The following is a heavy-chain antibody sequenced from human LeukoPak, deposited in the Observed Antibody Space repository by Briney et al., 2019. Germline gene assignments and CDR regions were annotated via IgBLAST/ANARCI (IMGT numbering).Heavy chain of an antibody. CDR2: IYPGDSAI. Sequence: GESLKISCKGSGYSFSSHYIAWVRQMPGKGLEWKGIIYPGDSAIKYSPSFQGQVPISADKSINTAYLQWSSLKASDTAMYYCARQVTVGPTHFDYWGPGTLVTVSS. J-gene: IGHJ4*02. CDR3: ARQVTVGPTHFDY. D-gene: IGHD1-26*01. V-gene: IGHV5-51*01. CDR1: GYSFSSHY.